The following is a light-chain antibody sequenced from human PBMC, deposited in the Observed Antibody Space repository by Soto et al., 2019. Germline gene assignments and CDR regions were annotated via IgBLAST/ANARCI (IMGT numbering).Light chain of an antibody. J-gene: IGKJ1*01. CDR1: QSVSSSF. CDR2: GAS. Sequence: EIVLTQSPGTLSLSPGERATLSCRASQSVSSSFLAWYQQKPGQAPRLLIYGASSRATGIPDRFSGSGSGTDFTLTISRLEPEDFAVYFCQHYGSPPTWTFGQGTKVAIK. V-gene: IGKV3-20*01. CDR3: QHYGSPPTWT.